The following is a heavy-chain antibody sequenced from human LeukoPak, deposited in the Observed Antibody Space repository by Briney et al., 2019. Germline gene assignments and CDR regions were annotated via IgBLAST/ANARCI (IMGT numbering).Heavy chain of an antibody. CDR1: GFTFSSYA. CDR3: AMIGYCSGGSCFDFDY. V-gene: IGHV3-23*01. CDR2: ISGSGGST. J-gene: IGHJ4*02. Sequence: RAGGSLRLSCAASGFTFSSYAMSWVRQAPGKGLEWVSAISGSGGSTYYADSVKGRFTISRDNAKNSLYLQMNSLRAEDTALYYCAMIGYCSGGSCFDFDYWGQGTLVTVSS. D-gene: IGHD2-15*01.